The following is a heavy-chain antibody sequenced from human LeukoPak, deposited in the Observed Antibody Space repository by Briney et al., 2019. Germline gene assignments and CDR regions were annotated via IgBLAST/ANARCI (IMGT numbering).Heavy chain of an antibody. J-gene: IGHJ4*02. CDR1: GYTFTGYY. CDR2: INPNSGGT. CDR3: ARDGGDYDSSGYPT. V-gene: IGHV1-2*04. Sequence: GASVKVSCTASGYTFTGYYMHWVRQAPGQGLEWMGWINPNSGGTNYAQKFQGWVTMTRDTSISTAYMELRSLRSDDTAVYYCARDGGDYDSSGYPTWGQGTLSPSPQ. D-gene: IGHD3-22*01.